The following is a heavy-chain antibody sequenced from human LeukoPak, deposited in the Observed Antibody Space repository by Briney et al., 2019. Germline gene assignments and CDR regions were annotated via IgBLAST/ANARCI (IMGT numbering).Heavy chain of an antibody. J-gene: IGHJ4*02. CDR2: ITPIFGTA. D-gene: IGHD5-18*01. CDR1: GGTFSNYA. CDR3: ARASSDDTAMATPFAY. Sequence: GSSVKISFKASGGTFSNYAINWVRQAPGQGLEWMGGITPIFGTANYVHKYKVRVTITADKSTSTAYMELSRLRSEDTATYYCARASSDDTAMATPFAYWGRGTLVIVSS. V-gene: IGHV1-69*06.